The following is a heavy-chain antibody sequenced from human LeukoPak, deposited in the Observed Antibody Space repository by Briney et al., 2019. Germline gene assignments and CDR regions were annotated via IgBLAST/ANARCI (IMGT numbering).Heavy chain of an antibody. CDR1: GGTFSSYA. D-gene: IGHD1-26*01. V-gene: IGHV1-69*05. J-gene: IGHJ4*02. CDR2: IIPIFGTA. CDR3: ASGYSGSYYGQDY. Sequence: GSSVKVSCKASGGTFSSYAISWVRQAPGQGLEWMGGIIPIFGTANYAQKFQGRVTITTDESTSTAYMELSSLRSEDTAVYHCASGYSGSYYGQDYWGQGTLVTVSS.